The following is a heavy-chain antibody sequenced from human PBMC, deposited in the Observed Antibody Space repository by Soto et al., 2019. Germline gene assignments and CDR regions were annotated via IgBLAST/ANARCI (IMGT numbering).Heavy chain of an antibody. Sequence: SETLSLTCAVSGVSITTNGYSWSWIRQPPGKGLEWIGYIYPSGTIFYNPSLNSRVTISADTSNNQFSLKLTSVTAADTAVYFCATYTAFAKYYFDSWGRGTLVTVSS. D-gene: IGHD3-16*01. V-gene: IGHV4-30-2*01. CDR1: GVSITTNGYS. CDR2: IYPSGTI. J-gene: IGHJ4*02. CDR3: ATYTAFAKYYFDS.